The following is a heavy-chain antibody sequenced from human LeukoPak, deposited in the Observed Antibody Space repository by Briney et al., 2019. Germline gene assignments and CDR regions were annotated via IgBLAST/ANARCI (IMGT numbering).Heavy chain of an antibody. Sequence: GGSLRLSCAASGFTFSGYVMTWVRQAPGKGLECVSSITFSSSHIYYADSVKGRFTISRDNSKNTLYLQMNSLRAEDTAVYYCAREVDYYDSSGSGYWGQGTLVTVSS. J-gene: IGHJ4*02. D-gene: IGHD3-22*01. CDR2: ITFSSSHI. V-gene: IGHV3-21*01. CDR1: GFTFSGYV. CDR3: AREVDYYDSSGSGY.